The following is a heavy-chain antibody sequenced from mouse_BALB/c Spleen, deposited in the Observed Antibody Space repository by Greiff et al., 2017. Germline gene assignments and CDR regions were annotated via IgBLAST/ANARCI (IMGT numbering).Heavy chain of an antibody. V-gene: IGHV1S81*02. D-gene: IGHD4-1*01. CDR3: TPWLGRAMDY. Sequence: QVQLQQSGAELVKPGASVKLSCKASGYTFTSYYMYWVKQRPGQGLEWIGEINPSNGGTNFNEKFKSKATLTVDKSSSTAYMQLSSLTSEDSAVYYCTPWLGRAMDYWGQGTSVTVSS. CDR2: INPSNGGT. CDR1: GYTFTSYY. J-gene: IGHJ4*01.